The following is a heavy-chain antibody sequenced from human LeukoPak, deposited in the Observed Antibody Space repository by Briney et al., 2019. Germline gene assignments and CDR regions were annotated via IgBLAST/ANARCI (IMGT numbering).Heavy chain of an antibody. CDR3: AKDLLRKEYYFDY. V-gene: IGHV3-23*01. CDR2: ISGSGGST. D-gene: IGHD3-10*01. CDR1: GFTVSSNY. Sequence: GRSLRLSCAASGFTVSSNYMSWVRQAPGKGLEWVSVISGSGGSTYYADPVKGRFTISRDNSKNTLYLQMNSLRAEDTAVYYCAKDLLRKEYYFDYWGQGTLVTVSS. J-gene: IGHJ4*02.